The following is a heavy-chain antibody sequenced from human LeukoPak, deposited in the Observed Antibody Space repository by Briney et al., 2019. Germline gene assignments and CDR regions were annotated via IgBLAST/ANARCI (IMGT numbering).Heavy chain of an antibody. CDR1: GFTFSSYA. Sequence: GGSLRLPCAASGFTFSSYAMHWVRQAPGKGLEWVAVISYDGSNKYYADSVKGRFTISRDNSKNTLYLQMNSLRAEDTAVYYCARAIEQWLDAFDIWGQGTMVTVSS. V-gene: IGHV3-30-3*01. CDR2: ISYDGSNK. J-gene: IGHJ3*02. D-gene: IGHD6-19*01. CDR3: ARAIEQWLDAFDI.